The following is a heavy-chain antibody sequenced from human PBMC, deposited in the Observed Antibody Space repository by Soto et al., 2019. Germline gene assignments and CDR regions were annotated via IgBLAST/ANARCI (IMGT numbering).Heavy chain of an antibody. Sequence: QLQLQESGPGLVKPSETLSLNCTVSGGSISSSSYYWGWIRQPQGKGLEWIGSIYYSGSTYYNPSLKSRVTISVDTSKNQFSLKLSSVTAADTAVYYCASLFYCSSTSCYYYYGMDVWGQGTTVTVSS. CDR1: GGSISSSSYY. CDR3: ASLFYCSSTSCYYYYGMDV. D-gene: IGHD2-2*01. J-gene: IGHJ6*02. CDR2: IYYSGST. V-gene: IGHV4-39*01.